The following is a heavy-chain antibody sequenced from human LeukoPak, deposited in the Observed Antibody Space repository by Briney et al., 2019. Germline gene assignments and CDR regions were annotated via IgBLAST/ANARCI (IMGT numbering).Heavy chain of an antibody. D-gene: IGHD5-18*01. CDR1: GGSISSYC. CDR2: IYHSGST. J-gene: IGHJ4*02. CDR3: ARVGAMGYFDY. V-gene: IGHV4-59*12. Sequence: SETLSLTCTVSGGSISSYCWSWIRQPPGKGLEWIGEIYHSGSTNYNPSLKSRVTISVDKSKNQFSLKLSSVTAADTAVYYCARVGAMGYFDYWGQGTLVTVSS.